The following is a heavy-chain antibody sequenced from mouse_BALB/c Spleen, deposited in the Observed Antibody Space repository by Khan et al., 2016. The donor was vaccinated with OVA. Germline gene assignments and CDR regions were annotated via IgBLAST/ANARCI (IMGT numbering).Heavy chain of an antibody. V-gene: IGHV10S3*01. Sequence: EVQLVETGGGLVQPKGSLKLSCAASGFTFNTNAMNWVRQAPGKGLEWVARIRSKSNNYATYYADSVKDRFTISRDDSQSMLYLHMNNLKTEDTAMYYCLRDDGYYRAWFAYWGQGTLVTVSA. D-gene: IGHD2-3*01. CDR2: IRSKSNNYAT. CDR3: LRDDGYYRAWFAY. J-gene: IGHJ3*01. CDR1: GFTFNTNA.